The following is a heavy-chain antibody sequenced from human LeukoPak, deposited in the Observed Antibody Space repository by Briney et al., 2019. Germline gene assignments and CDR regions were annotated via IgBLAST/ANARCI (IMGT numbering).Heavy chain of an antibody. CDR2: IYYSGST. J-gene: IGHJ5*02. Sequence: SSQTPSLTCTVSGGSISSGDYYWSWIRQPPGKGLEWIGYIYYSGSTYYNPSLKSRVTISVDTSKNQFSLKLSSVTAADTAVYYCARHYREGDYATFDPWGQGTLVTVSS. CDR3: ARHYREGDYATFDP. CDR1: GGSISSGDYY. D-gene: IGHD4-17*01. V-gene: IGHV4-30-4*01.